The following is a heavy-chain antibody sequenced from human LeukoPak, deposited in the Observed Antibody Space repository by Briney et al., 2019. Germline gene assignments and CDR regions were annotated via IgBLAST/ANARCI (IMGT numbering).Heavy chain of an antibody. CDR1: GFTFGSNG. V-gene: IGHV3-30*18. CDR2: ISYDGSNE. J-gene: IGHJ6*04. Sequence: GGSLRLSCAASGFTFGSNGMHWVRQAPGKGLEWVAVISYDGSNEYYADSVKGRFTISRDDSKNTLYLQMNSLRAEDTAVYYCAKDVCSQVRCHRTTFYGMDVWGKGTTVTVSS. CDR3: AKDVCSQVRCHRTTFYGMDV. D-gene: IGHD1-14*01.